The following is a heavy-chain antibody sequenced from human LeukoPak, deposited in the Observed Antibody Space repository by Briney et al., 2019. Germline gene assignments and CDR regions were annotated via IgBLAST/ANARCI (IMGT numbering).Heavy chain of an antibody. CDR3: AKRPSYDSSRLYYFDY. V-gene: IGHV3-23*01. CDR1: GFTFSSSV. CDR2: ISGFSGNT. D-gene: IGHD3-22*01. J-gene: IGHJ4*02. Sequence: PGGSLRLSCAASGFTFSSSVLSWVRQAPGKGLEWVSTISGFSGNTYYADSVKGRFTISRDNSKNTLYLQMNSLRAEDTAVYYCAKRPSYDSSRLYYFDYWAREPWSPSPQ.